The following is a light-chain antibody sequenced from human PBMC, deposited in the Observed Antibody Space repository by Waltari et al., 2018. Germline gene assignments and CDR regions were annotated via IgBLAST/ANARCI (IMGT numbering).Light chain of an antibody. V-gene: IGKV1-39*01. J-gene: IGKJ2*03. CDR2: DAS. CDR1: QSVATS. CDR3: QQSHGFPYS. Sequence: DIQMTQSPSSLSSSVGDRVTITCRASQSVATSLNWYHQEPGKAPKLLIYDASSLHSGVPSRFSGSGSGTDFTLTIYSLQPEDFGTYYCQQSHGFPYSLGQGTNLEI.